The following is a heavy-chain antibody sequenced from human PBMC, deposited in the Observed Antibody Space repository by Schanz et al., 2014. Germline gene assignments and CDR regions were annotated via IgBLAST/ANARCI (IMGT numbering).Heavy chain of an antibody. Sequence: QVQLVESGGGVVQPGRSLRLSCATSGLNFDYYGMNWVRQAPGKGLEWVAVIRYDGRNKNFVESVEGRFTISRDNSKSMLFLEMSSLRVEDTAVYYCVREENYPSFLGYYYYMDVWGKGTSVTVSS. CDR2: IRYDGRNK. CDR3: VREENYPSFLGYYYYMDV. J-gene: IGHJ6*03. CDR1: GLNFDYYG. V-gene: IGHV3-33*01. D-gene: IGHD3-10*01.